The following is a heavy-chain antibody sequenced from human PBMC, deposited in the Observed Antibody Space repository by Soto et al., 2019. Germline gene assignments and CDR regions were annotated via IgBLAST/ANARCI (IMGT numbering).Heavy chain of an antibody. V-gene: IGHV1-69*02. J-gene: IGHJ4*02. D-gene: IGHD1-26*01. CDR2: MIPILGIA. Sequence: QVQLVHSGAEVKKPGSSVKVSCKASGGTFSSYTISWVRQAPGQGLEWMGRMIPILGIANYAQKFQGRVTITADKSTSTAYMELSSLRSEDTAVYYCERNVELQGFDYWGQGTLVTVSS. CDR3: ERNVELQGFDY. CDR1: GGTFSSYT.